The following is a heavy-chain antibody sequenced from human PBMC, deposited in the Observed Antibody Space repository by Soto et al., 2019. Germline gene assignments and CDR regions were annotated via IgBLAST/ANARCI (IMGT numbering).Heavy chain of an antibody. Sequence: SETLSLTCTVSGGSISSSSYYWGWIRQPPGKGLEWIGSIYYSGSTYYNPSLKSRVTISVDTSKNQFSLKLSSVTAADTAVYYCARIPNSSGWYGPHYFDYWGQGTLVTVSS. V-gene: IGHV4-39*01. CDR1: GGSISSSSYY. CDR2: IYYSGST. CDR3: ARIPNSSGWYGPHYFDY. J-gene: IGHJ4*02. D-gene: IGHD6-19*01.